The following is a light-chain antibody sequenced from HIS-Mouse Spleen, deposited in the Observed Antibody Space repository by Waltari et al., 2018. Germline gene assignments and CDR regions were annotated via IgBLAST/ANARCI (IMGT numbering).Light chain of an antibody. Sequence: SYELTQPPSVSVSPGQTARITCSGDALPTKYAYWYQQKSGQAPVLVIDGYSKRPSGIPERFSGSSSGTMATLTISGAQVEDEADYYCYSTDSSGNHRVFGGGTKLTVL. CDR3: YSTDSSGNHRV. J-gene: IGLJ2*01. V-gene: IGLV3-10*01. CDR1: ALPTKY. CDR2: GYS.